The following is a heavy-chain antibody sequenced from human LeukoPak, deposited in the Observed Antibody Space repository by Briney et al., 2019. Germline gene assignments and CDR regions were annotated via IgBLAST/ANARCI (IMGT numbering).Heavy chain of an antibody. J-gene: IGHJ3*02. CDR3: ARLSTIVVVINEWDAFDI. D-gene: IGHD3-22*01. Sequence: ASVKVSCKASGYTFTGYYMHWVRQAPGQGLESMGRINPNSGGTNYAQKFQGRVTMTRDTSISTAYMALSRLRSDDTAVYYCARLSTIVVVINEWDAFDIWGQGTMVTVSS. CDR1: GYTFTGYY. V-gene: IGHV1-2*06. CDR2: INPNSGGT.